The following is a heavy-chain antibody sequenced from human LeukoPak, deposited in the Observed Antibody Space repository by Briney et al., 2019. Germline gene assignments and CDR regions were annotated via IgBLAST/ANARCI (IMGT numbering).Heavy chain of an antibody. CDR3: ARGGLRFLEWLPYWFDP. Sequence: SETLSLTCTVSGGSISSGGYYWSWIRQHPGKGLEWIGYIYYSGSTYYNPSLKSRVTISVDTSKNQFSLKLSSVTAADTAVYYCARGGLRFLEWLPYWFDPWGQGTLVTVSS. CDR1: GGSISSGGYY. D-gene: IGHD3-3*01. V-gene: IGHV4-31*03. J-gene: IGHJ5*02. CDR2: IYYSGST.